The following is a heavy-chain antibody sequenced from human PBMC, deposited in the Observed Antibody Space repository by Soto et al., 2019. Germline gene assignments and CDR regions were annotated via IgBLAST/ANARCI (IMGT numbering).Heavy chain of an antibody. CDR2: INPNSGGT. CDR3: ARGHRYCSGGSCYLNWFDP. V-gene: IGHV1-2*04. CDR1: GYTFTGYY. D-gene: IGHD2-15*01. J-gene: IGHJ5*02. Sequence: ASVKVSCKASGYTFTGYYMHWVRQAPGQGLEWMGWINPNSGGTNYAQKFQGWVTMTRDTSISTAYMELSRLRSDDTAVYYCARGHRYCSGGSCYLNWFDPWGQGTLVTVSS.